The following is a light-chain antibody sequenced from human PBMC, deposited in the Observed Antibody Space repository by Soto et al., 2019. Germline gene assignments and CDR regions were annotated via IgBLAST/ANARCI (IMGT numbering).Light chain of an antibody. J-gene: IGLJ3*02. V-gene: IGLV4-69*01. CDR2: INTDGSH. Sequence: QSVLTQSPSASASLGASVKLTCTLSSGHSNYAIASHQQQPEKGPRYLMKINTDGSHIKGGGIPERFSGSSSGAERYLIISSLQSEDEAEYYCQTWGTGINWVFGGGTKLTVL. CDR3: QTWGTGINWV. CDR1: SGHSNYA.